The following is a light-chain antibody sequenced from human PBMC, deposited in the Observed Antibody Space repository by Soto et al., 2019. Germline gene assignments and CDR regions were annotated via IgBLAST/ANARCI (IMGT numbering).Light chain of an antibody. Sequence: QSALTQPRSVSGSPGQSVTISCTATGSDVGDSSHVSWYQLHPGKAPKLMIYEVNNWPSGVPDRFSGSKSGSTASLTISGLQAEDEAEYYCCLSPGSLTWLFGGGTKLTVL. J-gene: IGLJ3*02. CDR1: GSDVGDSSH. V-gene: IGLV2-11*01. CDR3: CLSPGSLTWL. CDR2: EVN.